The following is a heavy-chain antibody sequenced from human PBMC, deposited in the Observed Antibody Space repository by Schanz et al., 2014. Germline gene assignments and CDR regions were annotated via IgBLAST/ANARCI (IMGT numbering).Heavy chain of an antibody. V-gene: IGHV3-43*01. Sequence: DVQLVESGGGLAQPGGSLRLSCAASGFTFDDYTMHWVRQAPGKGLEWVSLITWDGGITYYADSLKGRFTISRDNSKNSLYLQMNSLRTEDTALYYCAKGAVEMSTGLGGSWGQGTLVTVSS. J-gene: IGHJ5*02. CDR2: ITWDGGIT. D-gene: IGHD3-16*01. CDR1: GFTFDDYT. CDR3: AKGAVEMSTGLGGS.